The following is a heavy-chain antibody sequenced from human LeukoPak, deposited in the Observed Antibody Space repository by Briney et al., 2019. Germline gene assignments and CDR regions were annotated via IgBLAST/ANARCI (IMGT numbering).Heavy chain of an antibody. J-gene: IGHJ5*02. CDR2: IQNDGNDK. CDR3: ARAVTWIDP. CDR1: GFTFSSYS. Sequence: PGGSLXLSCAASGFTFSSYSMNWVRQAPGKGLEWVAFIQNDGNDKYYADSVKGRFTISKDNSKNTVDLQMNGLRAEDTAVYYCARAVTWIDPWGQGTLVIVYS. V-gene: IGHV3-30*02.